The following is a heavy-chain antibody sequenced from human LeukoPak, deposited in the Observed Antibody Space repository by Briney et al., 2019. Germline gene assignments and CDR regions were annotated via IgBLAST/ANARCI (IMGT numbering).Heavy chain of an antibody. J-gene: IGHJ4*02. D-gene: IGHD3-10*01. CDR3: ARNGRVRRVVKDLFEY. Sequence: FTXXXITWVRQAPGQGLEWMGRVSPYNGNTYYSQRFQDRVTITKDTSTGTAYMDLRNLRTDDTAMYYCARNGRVRRVVKDLFEYWGQGTLVAVSS. CDR2: VSPYNGNT. CDR1: FTXXX. V-gene: IGHV1-18*01.